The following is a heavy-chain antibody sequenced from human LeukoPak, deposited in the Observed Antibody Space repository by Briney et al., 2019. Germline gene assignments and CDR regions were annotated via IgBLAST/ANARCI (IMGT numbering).Heavy chain of an antibody. CDR2: ISGSGGST. CDR1: GFTFSSYA. D-gene: IGHD1-7*01. J-gene: IGHJ4*02. CDR3: ATFSRNYGNYFDY. Sequence: PGGSLRLSCAASGFTFSSYAMSWVRQAPGEGLEWVSAISGSGGSTYYADSVKGRFTISGDNSKNTLYLQMNSLRAEDTAVYYCATFSRNYGNYFDYWGQGTLVTVSS. V-gene: IGHV3-23*01.